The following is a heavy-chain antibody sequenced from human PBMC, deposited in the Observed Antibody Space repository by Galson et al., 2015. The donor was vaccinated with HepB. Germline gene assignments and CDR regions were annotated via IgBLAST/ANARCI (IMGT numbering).Heavy chain of an antibody. V-gene: IGHV2-70*11. CDR1: GFSLSTSGMC. CDR2: IDWDDDK. CDR3: ARTVVRGIIMRFDP. J-gene: IGHJ5*02. Sequence: PALVKPTQTLTLTCTFSGFSLSTSGMCVSWIRQPPGKALEWLARIDWDDDKYYSSSLKSRLTVSKDTSKNQVVLIMTNMDPMDTATYYCARTVVRGIIMRFDPWGQGTLVTVSS. D-gene: IGHD3-10*01.